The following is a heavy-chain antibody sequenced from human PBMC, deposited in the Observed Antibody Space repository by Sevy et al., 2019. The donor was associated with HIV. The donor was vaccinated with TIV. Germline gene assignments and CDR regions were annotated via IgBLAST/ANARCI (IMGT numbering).Heavy chain of an antibody. J-gene: IGHJ4*02. Sequence: GGSLGLSCAASGFTFNVYGMHWVRQAPGKGLQWVAFTRYDGSTKYYANSVKGRFTISRDNSKNTLYLQMNSLRVEDTAMYYCAKDLTERYSTSSGDFDYWGQGSLVTVSS. CDR2: TRYDGSTK. CDR3: AKDLTERYSTSSGDFDY. V-gene: IGHV3-30*02. CDR1: GFTFNVYG. D-gene: IGHD6-6*01.